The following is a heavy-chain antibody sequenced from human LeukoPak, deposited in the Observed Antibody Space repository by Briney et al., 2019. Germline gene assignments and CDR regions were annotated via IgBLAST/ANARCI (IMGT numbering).Heavy chain of an antibody. CDR2: IYYSGST. CDR3: AREGSPLWFGESNWFDR. J-gene: IGHJ5*02. Sequence: SETLSLTCTVSGGSISSSSYYWGWIRQPPGKGLEWIGSIYYSGSTYYNPSLKGRVTISVDTSKNQFSLKLSSVTAADTAVYYCAREGSPLWFGESNWFDRWGQGTLVTVSS. D-gene: IGHD3-10*01. V-gene: IGHV4-39*02. CDR1: GGSISSSSYY.